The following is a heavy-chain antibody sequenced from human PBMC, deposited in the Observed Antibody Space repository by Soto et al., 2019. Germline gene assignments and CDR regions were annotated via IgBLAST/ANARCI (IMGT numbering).Heavy chain of an antibody. CDR1: GYTFTSYY. CDR3: ARDGGTIVGERYLPLLSFEY. D-gene: IGHD1-26*01. V-gene: IGHV1-46*01. CDR2: INPSGGST. J-gene: IGHJ4*02. Sequence: ASVKVSCKASGYTFTSYYMHCVRQAPGQGLEWMGIINPSGGSTSYAQKFQGRVTMTRDTSTSTVYMELSSLRSEDTAVYYCARDGGTIVGERYLPLLSFEYWGQGTLVTVSS.